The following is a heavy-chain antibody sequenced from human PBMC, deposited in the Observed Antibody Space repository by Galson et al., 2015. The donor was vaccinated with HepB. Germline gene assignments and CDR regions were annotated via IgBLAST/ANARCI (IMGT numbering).Heavy chain of an antibody. Sequence: QSGAEVKKPGESLKISCKGSGYSFTSYWIGWVRQMPGKGLEWMGIIYPGDSDTRYSPSFQGQVTISADKSISTAYLQWSSLKASDTAMYYCARGGYCSGGSCPTGRNWFDPWGQGTLVTVSS. CDR1: GYSFTSYW. CDR2: IYPGDSDT. J-gene: IGHJ5*02. V-gene: IGHV5-51*03. CDR3: ARGGYCSGGSCPTGRNWFDP. D-gene: IGHD2-15*01.